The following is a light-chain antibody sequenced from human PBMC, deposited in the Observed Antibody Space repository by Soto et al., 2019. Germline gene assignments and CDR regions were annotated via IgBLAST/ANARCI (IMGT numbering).Light chain of an antibody. CDR2: AAS. CDR3: QQSNTFPWT. CDR1: QGIRTW. Sequence: DLQMTQSPSSVSASVGDRVTITCRASQGIRTWLAWYQQKPGKAPKLLIYAASSVQSGVPSRFSGRGSETDFTLTISALEPEDFATYYCQQSNTFPWTFGQGTMLELK. V-gene: IGKV1D-12*01. J-gene: IGKJ1*01.